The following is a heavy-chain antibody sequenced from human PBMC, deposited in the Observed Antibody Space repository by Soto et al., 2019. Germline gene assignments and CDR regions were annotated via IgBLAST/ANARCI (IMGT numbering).Heavy chain of an antibody. CDR2: IYYSGST. CDR1: GGSISSGGYY. D-gene: IGHD6-13*01. CDR3: ARDRRGAAGGINWFDP. Sequence: QVQLQESGPGLVKPSQTLSLTCTVSGGSISSGGYYWSWIRQHPGKGLEWIGYIYYSGSTYYNPSLKSRVTISVDTSKNQFSLKLSSVTAADTAVYYCARDRRGAAGGINWFDPWGQGTLVTVSS. V-gene: IGHV4-31*03. J-gene: IGHJ5*02.